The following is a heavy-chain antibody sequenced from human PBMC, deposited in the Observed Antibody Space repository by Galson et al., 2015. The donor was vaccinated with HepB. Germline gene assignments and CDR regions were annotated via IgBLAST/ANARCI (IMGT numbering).Heavy chain of an antibody. CDR2: ITGSGDKT. J-gene: IGHJ4*02. CDR3: ATRWGGHLGPHFDF. D-gene: IGHD3-16*01. V-gene: IGHV3-23*01. Sequence: SLRLSCAGSGFTFSSYAMDWVRQAPGKGLEWVSLITGSGDKTYYADSVTGRFPISRDNSTNMVFLHRSSLRVDDTAVYYCATRWGGHLGPHFDFWGQGNLVTVSS. CDR1: GFTFSSYA.